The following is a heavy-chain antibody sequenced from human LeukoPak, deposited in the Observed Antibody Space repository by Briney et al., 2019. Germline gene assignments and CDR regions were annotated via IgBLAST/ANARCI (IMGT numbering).Heavy chain of an antibody. V-gene: IGHV3-21*01. CDR2: ISSSSSYI. CDR1: GFTFSSYS. Sequence: PGGSLRLSCAASGFTFSSYSMNWVRQAPGKGLEWVSSISSSSSYIYYADSVKGRFTISRDNAKNSLYLQMNSLRAEDTAVYYCARDWSDSSGWEDAFDIWGQGTMVTVSS. D-gene: IGHD6-19*01. J-gene: IGHJ3*02. CDR3: ARDWSDSSGWEDAFDI.